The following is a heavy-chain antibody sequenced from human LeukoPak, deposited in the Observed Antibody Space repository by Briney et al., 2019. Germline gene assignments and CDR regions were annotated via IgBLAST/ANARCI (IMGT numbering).Heavy chain of an antibody. J-gene: IGHJ5*02. V-gene: IGHV4-39*07. CDR1: GGSISSSSYY. Sequence: SETLSLTCTVSGGSISSSSYYWGWLRQPPGKGLEWIGSISYSGSTYYNSSLKSRVTLSVDMSKNQFSLTLSSVTAADTAVYYCARDLYARFDPWGQGTLVTVSS. D-gene: IGHD5/OR15-5a*01. CDR3: ARDLYARFDP. CDR2: ISYSGST.